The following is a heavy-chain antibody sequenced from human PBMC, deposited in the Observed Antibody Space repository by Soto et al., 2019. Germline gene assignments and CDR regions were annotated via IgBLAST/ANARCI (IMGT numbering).Heavy chain of an antibody. CDR2: FDPGDGET. CDR3: ATDLSESSASGCNY. CDR1: GYTLTELS. V-gene: IGHV1-24*01. Sequence: ASVKVSCKVSGYTLTELSMHWVRQAPGKGLEWMGGFDPGDGETIYAQKFQGRVTMTEDTSTDTAYMELSSLRSEDTAVYYCATDLSESSASGCNYWGQGTLVTVSS. J-gene: IGHJ4*02. D-gene: IGHD6-19*01.